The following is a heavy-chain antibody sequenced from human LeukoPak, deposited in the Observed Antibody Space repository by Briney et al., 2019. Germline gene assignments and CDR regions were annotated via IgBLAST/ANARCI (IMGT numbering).Heavy chain of an antibody. Sequence: GGSLRLSCAASGFTFSSYWMTWVRQAPGKGLEWVANIKQDGSEKYYVDSVRGRFTISRDNAKNSLYLQINSLRAEDTAFYYCARDRSTRDWGQGTLVTVSS. CDR3: ARDRSTRD. CDR1: GFTFSSYW. J-gene: IGHJ4*02. V-gene: IGHV3-7*01. CDR2: IKQDGSEK. D-gene: IGHD2-2*01.